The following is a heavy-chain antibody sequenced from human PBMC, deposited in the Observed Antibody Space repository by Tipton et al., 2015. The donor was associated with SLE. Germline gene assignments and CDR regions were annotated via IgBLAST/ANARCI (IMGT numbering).Heavy chain of an antibody. CDR1: GGSISSYY. CDR2: INHSGST. CDR3: ASGILTGNAAFDI. J-gene: IGHJ3*02. V-gene: IGHV4-34*01. D-gene: IGHD3-9*01. Sequence: TLSLTCNVSGGSISSYYWTWIRQPPGKGLEWIGEINHSGSTKYNPSLKSRVTISVDTSKNQFSLKLSSVTAADTAVYYCASGILTGNAAFDIWGPGTMVTVS.